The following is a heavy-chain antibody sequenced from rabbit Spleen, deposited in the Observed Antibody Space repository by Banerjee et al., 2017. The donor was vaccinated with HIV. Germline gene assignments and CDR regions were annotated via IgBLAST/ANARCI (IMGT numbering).Heavy chain of an antibody. J-gene: IGHJ4*01. D-gene: IGHD8-1*01. V-gene: IGHV1S45*01. CDR2: IGAGSSGST. CDR1: GFDFSSSYW. CDR3: TRDGAGGSYFAL. Sequence: EESGGGLVQPEGSLALTCKASGFDFSSSYWICWVRQAPGKGLEWIGCIGAGSSGSTYSATWAKGRFTLSKTSSTTVTLQMTSLTAADTATYFCTRDGAGGSYFALWGPGTLVTVS.